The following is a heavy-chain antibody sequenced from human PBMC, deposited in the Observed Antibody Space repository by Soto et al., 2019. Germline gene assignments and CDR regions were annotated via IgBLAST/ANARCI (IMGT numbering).Heavy chain of an antibody. V-gene: IGHV1-3*05. CDR3: ASESYGGEFDY. CDR2: IKAGNGNT. J-gene: IGHJ4*02. CDR1: GYTFTSYA. Sequence: QVQLVQSGAEEKKPGASVKVSCKASGYTFTSYAMHWVRQAPGQRLEGMGWIKAGNGNTKYSQKFQGRVTITRETSASTAYMELSSLRSEDTAVYYFASESYGGEFDYWGQRTLVTVSS. D-gene: IGHD4-17*01.